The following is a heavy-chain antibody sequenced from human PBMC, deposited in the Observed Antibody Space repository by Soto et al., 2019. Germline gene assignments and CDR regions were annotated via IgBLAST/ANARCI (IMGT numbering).Heavy chain of an antibody. J-gene: IGHJ4*02. CDR3: ARSRGLKNFDY. Sequence: QVQLQESGPGLVKPSETLSLTCTVSGGSISSYYWSWIRQPPGPGLEWMGYIYYSGSTNYNPSPKRRVTISVDTSKNQFSLKLSSVTPADAGVYYCARSRGLKNFDYWGQGTLVTVSS. CDR2: IYYSGST. D-gene: IGHD5-12*01. CDR1: GGSISSYY. V-gene: IGHV4-59*01.